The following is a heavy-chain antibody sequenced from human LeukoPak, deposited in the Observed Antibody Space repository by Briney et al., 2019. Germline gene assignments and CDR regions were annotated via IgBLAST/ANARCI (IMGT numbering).Heavy chain of an antibody. CDR3: AREKFDY. V-gene: IGHV3-30*02. CDR1: GFTFSHFG. J-gene: IGHJ4*02. CDR2: MRYDGSNE. Sequence: GGSLRLSCAASGFTFSHFGMHWVRQAPDKGLEWVAFMRYDGSNEYYADSVKGRFTISRDNSKNTLYLQMNSLSVEDTAVYYCAREKFDYWGQGTLVTVSS.